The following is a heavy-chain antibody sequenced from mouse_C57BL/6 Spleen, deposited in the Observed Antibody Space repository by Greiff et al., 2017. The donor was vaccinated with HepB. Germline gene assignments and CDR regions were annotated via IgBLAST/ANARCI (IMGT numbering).Heavy chain of an antibody. Sequence: DVKLVESGGGLVQPGGSMKLSCVASGFTFSNYWMNWVRQSPEKGLEWVAQIRLKSDNYATHYAESVKGRFTISRDDSKSSVYLQMNNLRAEDTGIYYCTGGGSSGYGYFDVWGTGTTVTVSS. J-gene: IGHJ1*03. D-gene: IGHD3-2*02. CDR3: TGGGSSGYGYFDV. CDR1: GFTFSNYW. CDR2: IRLKSDNYAT. V-gene: IGHV6-3*01.